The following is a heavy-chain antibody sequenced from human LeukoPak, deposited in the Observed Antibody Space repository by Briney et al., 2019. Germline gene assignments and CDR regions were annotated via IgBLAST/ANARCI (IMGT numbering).Heavy chain of an antibody. J-gene: IGHJ3*02. CDR1: GYTFTSYG. D-gene: IGHD3-9*01. V-gene: IGHV1-18*01. CDR2: ISAYNGNT. Sequence: ASVKVSCKASGYTFTSYGISWVRQAPGQGLEWMGWISAYNGNTNYAQKLQGRVTMTTDTSTSTAYMELRSLRSDDTAVYYCARLPQWWNYDTLTGYSLDIWGQGTMVTVSS. CDR3: ARLPQWWNYDTLTGYSLDI.